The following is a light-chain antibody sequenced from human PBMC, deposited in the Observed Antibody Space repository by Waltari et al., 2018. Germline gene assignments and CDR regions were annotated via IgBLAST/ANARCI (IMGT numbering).Light chain of an antibody. J-gene: IGKJ4*01. V-gene: IGKV3-20*01. CDR3: QQYGASRLT. Sequence: ELVLTQSPGTLSLSPGERATLSCRASQSISISYLAWYQQKPGQSPRLHIYGASSRATGIPDRFSGRVSGTDFTLTISRLEPEDFAVYYCQQYGASRLTFGGGTKVEIK. CDR1: QSISISY. CDR2: GAS.